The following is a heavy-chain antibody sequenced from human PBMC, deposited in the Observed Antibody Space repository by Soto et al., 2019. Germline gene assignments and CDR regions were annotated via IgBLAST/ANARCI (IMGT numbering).Heavy chain of an antibody. CDR1: GGTFSSYA. J-gene: IGHJ5*02. CDR2: IIPIFGTA. CDR3: ARDLPMILPDNWFDP. V-gene: IGHV1-69*13. D-gene: IGHD3-16*01. Sequence: GASVKVSCKASGGTFSSYAISWVRQAPGQGLEWMGGIIPIFGTANYAQKFQGRVTITADESTSTAYMELSSLRSEDTAVYYCARDLPMILPDNWFDPWGQGTLVTVTS.